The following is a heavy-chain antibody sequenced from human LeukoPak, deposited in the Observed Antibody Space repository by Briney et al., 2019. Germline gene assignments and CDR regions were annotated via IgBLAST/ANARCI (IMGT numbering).Heavy chain of an antibody. V-gene: IGHV4-34*01. J-gene: IGHJ3*02. CDR3: ARTRLKITMVRGVRTLDAFDI. D-gene: IGHD3-10*01. CDR2: INHSGST. Sequence: SETLSLTCAVYGGSFSGYYWSWIRQPPGNGLEWIGEINHSGSTNYNPSLKSRVTISVDTSKNQFSLKLSSVTAADTAVYYCARTRLKITMVRGVRTLDAFDIWGQGTMVTVSS. CDR1: GGSFSGYY.